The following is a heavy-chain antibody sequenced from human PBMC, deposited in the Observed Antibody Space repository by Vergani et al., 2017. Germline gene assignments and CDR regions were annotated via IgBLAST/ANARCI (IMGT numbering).Heavy chain of an antibody. CDR2: ISGSGGSN. J-gene: IGHJ3*02. Sequence: VQLVESGGGVVQPGRSLRLYCAASGFTFSSYAMSWVRQAPGKGLEWVSAISGSGGSNYYADSVKGRFTISRDNSKNTLYLQMNSLRAEDTAVYYCAKVRSAPGALDAFDIWGQRTMVTASS. CDR1: GFTFSSYA. V-gene: IGHV3-23*04. CDR3: AKVRSAPGALDAFDI. D-gene: IGHD6-6*01.